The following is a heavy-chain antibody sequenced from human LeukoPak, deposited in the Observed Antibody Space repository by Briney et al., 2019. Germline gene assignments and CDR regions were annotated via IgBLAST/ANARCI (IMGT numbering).Heavy chain of an antibody. Sequence: SETLSLTCAVYGGSFSGYYWSWIRQPPGKGLEWIGEINHSGSTNYNPSLKSRVTISVDTSKNQFSLKLSSVTAAGTAVYYCARGYYGSGSYRDWGQGTLVTVSS. J-gene: IGHJ4*02. CDR3: ARGYYGSGSYRD. V-gene: IGHV4-34*01. CDR2: INHSGST. CDR1: GGSFSGYY. D-gene: IGHD3-10*01.